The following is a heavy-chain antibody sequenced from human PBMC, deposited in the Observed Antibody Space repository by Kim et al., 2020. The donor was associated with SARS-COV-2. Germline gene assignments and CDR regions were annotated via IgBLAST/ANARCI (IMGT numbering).Heavy chain of an antibody. D-gene: IGHD1-26*01. CDR3: ARVVGATFPSYYYGMDV. J-gene: IGHJ6*02. V-gene: IGHV3-48*02. Sequence: GGSLRLSCAASGFTFRSYSMNWVRQVPGKGLECVSFISSSSSTTYYADSVKGRFTIPRDNAKNSLFLQMNSLRDEDTAVYYCARVVGATFPSYYYGMDVWGQGTTVAVSS. CDR1: GFTFRSYS. CDR2: ISSSSSTT.